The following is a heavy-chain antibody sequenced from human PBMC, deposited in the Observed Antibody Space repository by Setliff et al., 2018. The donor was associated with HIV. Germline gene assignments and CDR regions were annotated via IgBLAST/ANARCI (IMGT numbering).Heavy chain of an antibody. CDR2: ISSSSSYI. CDR3: ATLDFSSSWSWGFDY. CDR1: GFTFSSYS. J-gene: IGHJ4*02. V-gene: IGHV3-21*01. Sequence: GGSLRLSCAASGFTFSSYSMNWVRQAPGKGLEWVSSISSSSSYIYYADSVKGRFTISRDNAKNSLYLQMNSLRAEDTAVYYCATLDFSSSWSWGFDYWGQGTLVTVSS. D-gene: IGHD6-13*01.